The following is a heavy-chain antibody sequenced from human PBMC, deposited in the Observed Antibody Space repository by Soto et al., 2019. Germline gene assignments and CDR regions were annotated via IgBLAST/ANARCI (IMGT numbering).Heavy chain of an antibody. Sequence: PSETLSLTCTVSGGSISSYYWSWIRQPAGKGLEWIGRIYTSGSTNYNPSLKSRVTMSVDTSKNQFSLTLSSVTAADTAVYYCARVRYASSGYYPIDAFDIWGRGTMVT. CDR1: GGSISSYY. J-gene: IGHJ3*02. D-gene: IGHD3-22*01. V-gene: IGHV4-4*07. CDR2: IYTSGST. CDR3: ARVRYASSGYYPIDAFDI.